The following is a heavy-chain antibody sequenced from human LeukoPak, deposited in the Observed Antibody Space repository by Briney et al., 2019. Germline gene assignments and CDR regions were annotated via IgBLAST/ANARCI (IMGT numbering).Heavy chain of an antibody. CDR1: GFTFSSYA. CDR2: ISSSSSTI. Sequence: QPGGSLRLSCAASGFTFSSYAMSWVRQAPGKGLEWVSYISSSSSTIYYADSVKGRFTISRDNAKNSLYLQMNSLRAEDTAVYYCARARYYMDVWGKGTTVTVSS. J-gene: IGHJ6*03. V-gene: IGHV3-48*04. CDR3: ARARYYMDV.